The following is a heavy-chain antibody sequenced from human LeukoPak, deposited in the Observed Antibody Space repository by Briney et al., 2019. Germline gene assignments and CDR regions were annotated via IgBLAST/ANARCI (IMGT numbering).Heavy chain of an antibody. CDR2: IYGGGGT. V-gene: IGHV3-53*05. Sequence: GGSLRLTCTVSGFSVSTTHMDWVRQTQGKGLEWVSLIYGGGGTVYGDSVKGRFTISRDNSKNVVYLQMNSLRVEDSAVYYCVRDRAGTESWVEFDLWGQGTQVTVSS. J-gene: IGHJ5*02. CDR3: VRDRAGTESWVEFDL. CDR1: GFSVSTTH. D-gene: IGHD3-10*01.